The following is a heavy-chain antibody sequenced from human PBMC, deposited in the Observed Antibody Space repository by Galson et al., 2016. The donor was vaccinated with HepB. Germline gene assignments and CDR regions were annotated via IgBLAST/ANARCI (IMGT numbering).Heavy chain of an antibody. CDR1: GDSLIHYY. CDR3: GRWNEGLDY. CDR2: IYYNGHT. V-gene: IGHV4-59*01. J-gene: IGHJ4*02. D-gene: IGHD1-1*01. Sequence: ETLSLPCTVSGDSLIHYYWGWIRQPPGKGLEWIGHIYYNGHTNYNLSLTSRLSMSVDTSNNQFSLKLSSVTAADTAVYYCGRWNEGLDYWGQGTLVTVSS.